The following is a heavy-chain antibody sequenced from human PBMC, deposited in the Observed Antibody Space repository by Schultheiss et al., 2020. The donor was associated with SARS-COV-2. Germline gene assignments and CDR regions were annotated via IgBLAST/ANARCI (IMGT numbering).Heavy chain of an antibody. Sequence: GESLKISCAASGFTFSSYSMNRVRQAPGKGLEWVSSISSSSSYIYYADSVKGRFTISRDNAKNSLYLQMNSLRAEDTAVYYCARVSIVVVPAAMGLGAFDIWGQGTMVTVSS. CDR2: ISSSSSYI. D-gene: IGHD2-2*01. J-gene: IGHJ3*02. V-gene: IGHV3-21*01. CDR3: ARVSIVVVPAAMGLGAFDI. CDR1: GFTFSSYS.